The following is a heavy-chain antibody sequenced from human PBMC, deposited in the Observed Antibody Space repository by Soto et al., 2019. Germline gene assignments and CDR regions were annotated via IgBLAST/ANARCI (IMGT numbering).Heavy chain of an antibody. CDR1: GFTFSSYA. V-gene: IGHV3-30-3*01. CDR2: ISYDGSNK. Sequence: QVQLVESGGGVVQPGRSLRLSCAASGFTFSSYAMHWVRQAPGKGLEWVAVISYDGSNKYYADSVKGRFTISRDNSKNTLYLPMNSLRAEDTAVYYCARLAFYDSSGYYSGAFDIWGNGTMVTVSS. CDR3: ARLAFYDSSGYYSGAFDI. J-gene: IGHJ3*02. D-gene: IGHD3-22*01.